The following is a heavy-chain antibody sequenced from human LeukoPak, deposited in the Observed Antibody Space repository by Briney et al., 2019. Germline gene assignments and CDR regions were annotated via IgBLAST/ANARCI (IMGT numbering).Heavy chain of an antibody. D-gene: IGHD3-22*01. CDR2: IYYSGST. V-gene: IGHV4-59*01. CDR1: GGSISSYY. J-gene: IGHJ3*02. CDR3: ARSTYYYDSSGYYYVSGAFDI. Sequence: KPSEALSLTCTVSGGSISSYYWSWIRQPPGKGLEWIGYIYYSGSTNYNPSLKSRVTISVNTSKNQFSLKLSSVTAADTAVYYCARSTYYYDSSGYYYVSGAFDIWGQGTMVTVSS.